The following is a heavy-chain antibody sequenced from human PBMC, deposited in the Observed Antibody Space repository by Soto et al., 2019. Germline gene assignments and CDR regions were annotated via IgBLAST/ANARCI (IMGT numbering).Heavy chain of an antibody. CDR3: ARVKEYSNNWFDP. V-gene: IGHV1-69*13. CDR1: GGTFSSYA. Sequence: SVKVSCKASGGTFSSYAISWVRQAPGQGLEWMGGIIPIFGTANYAQKFQGRVTITAGESTSTAYMELSSLRSEDTAVYYCARVKEYSNNWFDPWGQGTLVTVSS. J-gene: IGHJ5*02. D-gene: IGHD6-6*01. CDR2: IIPIFGTA.